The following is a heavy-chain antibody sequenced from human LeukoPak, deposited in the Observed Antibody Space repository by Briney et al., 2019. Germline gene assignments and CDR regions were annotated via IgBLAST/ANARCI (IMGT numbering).Heavy chain of an antibody. CDR3: ASTYVVVTAVHDAFHI. Sequence: GESLRLSSAASGPSLTSYEMNWDSQAQGKGLEWDSSISSSSSYIYYADSVKGRFTISRDNAKNSLYLQMNSLRGEDTAVYYCASTYVVVTAVHDAFHIWGQGTMVTVSS. J-gene: IGHJ3*02. CDR1: GPSLTSYE. D-gene: IGHD2-21*02. CDR2: ISSSSSYI. V-gene: IGHV3-21*01.